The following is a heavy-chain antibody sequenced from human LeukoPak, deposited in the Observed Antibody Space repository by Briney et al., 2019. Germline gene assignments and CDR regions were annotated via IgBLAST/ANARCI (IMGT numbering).Heavy chain of an antibody. CDR1: GFDFSRYW. Sequence: PGESLRLSCAGSGFDFSRYWMAWVRQAPGKGVEWVASINQDVSRTHYVNSVKGRFTISRDNAKSSLFLQMTSLRVEDTAVYYCARLKDDVTKFDYWGQGTLVTVSS. CDR2: INQDVSRT. V-gene: IGHV3-7*01. J-gene: IGHJ4*02. CDR3: ARLKDDVTKFDY. D-gene: IGHD2-8*01.